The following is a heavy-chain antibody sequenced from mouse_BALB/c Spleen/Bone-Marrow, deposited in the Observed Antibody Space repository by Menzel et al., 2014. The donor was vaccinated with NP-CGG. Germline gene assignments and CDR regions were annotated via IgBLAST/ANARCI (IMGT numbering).Heavy chain of an antibody. V-gene: IGHV1-80*01. CDR3: ASVYDYGRGYAMDY. D-gene: IGHD2-4*01. CDR1: GYAFSNYG. CDR2: IYPGDGET. Sequence: QVQLQQSGAELVRPGSSVKISCKASGYAFSNYGMNWVKQRPGQGLEWIGQIYPGDGETNYNGEFEGRVTLTADKSSSTAYMQVSSLTSEDSAVYFCASVYDYGRGYAMDYWGQGISGTVSS. J-gene: IGHJ4*01.